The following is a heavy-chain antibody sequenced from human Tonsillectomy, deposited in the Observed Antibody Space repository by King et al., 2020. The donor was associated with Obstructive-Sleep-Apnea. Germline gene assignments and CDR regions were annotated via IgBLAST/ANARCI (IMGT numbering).Heavy chain of an antibody. D-gene: IGHD3-16*01. CDR1: GFTVSSNY. CDR3: ARDSPLITGGLYYYGMDV. V-gene: IGHV3-66*01. J-gene: IGHJ6*02. Sequence: VQLVESGGGLVQPGGSLRLSCAASGFTVSSNYMSWVRQAPGKGLEWFSVIYSGGSTYYADSVKGRFTISRDKSKNTLYLQMNSLRVEDTAVYFCARDSPLITGGLYYYGMDVWGQGTTVTVSS. CDR2: IYSGGST.